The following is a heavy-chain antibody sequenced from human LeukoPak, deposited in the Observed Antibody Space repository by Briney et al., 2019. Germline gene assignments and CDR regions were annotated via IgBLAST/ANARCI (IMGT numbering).Heavy chain of an antibody. Sequence: GGSLRPSCAASGFTVSSNYMSWVRQAPGKGLEWVSVIFSSGRKYYADSLKGRFPISRDNAKNTLYPQMNSLRAEDTAVYYCARREPSGRYYINWGQGTLVTVSS. J-gene: IGHJ4*02. CDR3: ARREPSGRYYIN. V-gene: IGHV3-53*01. CDR2: IFSSGRK. D-gene: IGHD1-26*01. CDR1: GFTVSSNY.